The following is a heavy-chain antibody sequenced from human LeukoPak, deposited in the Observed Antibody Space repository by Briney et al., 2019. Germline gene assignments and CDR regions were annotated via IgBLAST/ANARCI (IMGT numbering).Heavy chain of an antibody. V-gene: IGHV1-2*06. CDR3: ARDPDDSSSSLYFQH. CDR2: INLNSGGT. D-gene: IGHD6-6*01. CDR1: GYTFTGYY. J-gene: IGHJ1*01. Sequence: ASVKVSCKASGYTFTGYYMHWVRQAPGQGLEWMGRINLNSGGTNYAQKFQGRVTMTRDTSISTAYMELSRLRSDDTAVYYCARDPDDSSSSLYFQHWGQGTLVTVSS.